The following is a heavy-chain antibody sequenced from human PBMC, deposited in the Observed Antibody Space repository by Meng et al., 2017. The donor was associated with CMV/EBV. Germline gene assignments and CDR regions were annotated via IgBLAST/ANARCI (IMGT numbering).Heavy chain of an antibody. CDR2: IYSGGTT. CDR3: ERSSGWYAFDM. CDR1: GLTVSSNY. J-gene: IGHJ3*02. Sequence: GGSLISCAVSGLTVSSNYMSWVRQAPGKGLEWVSVIYSGGTTGYADSVRGRFTISRDKSKNTLYLQMNSLRVEDTAVYYCERSSGWYAFDMWGQGTMVTVSS. V-gene: IGHV3-53*01. D-gene: IGHD6-19*01.